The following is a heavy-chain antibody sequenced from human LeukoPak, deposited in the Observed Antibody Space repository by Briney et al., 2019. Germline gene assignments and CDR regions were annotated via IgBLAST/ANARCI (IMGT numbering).Heavy chain of an antibody. CDR2: INSDGSST. J-gene: IGHJ4*02. Sequence: PGESLRLSCAASGFTFSSYWMHWVRQAPGKGLVWVSRINSDGSSTSYADSVKGRFTISRDNAKNTLYLQMNSLRAEDTAVYYCASFLYSSGDDVFDYWGQGTLVTVST. CDR3: ASFLYSSGDDVFDY. CDR1: GFTFSSYW. D-gene: IGHD6-19*01. V-gene: IGHV3-74*01.